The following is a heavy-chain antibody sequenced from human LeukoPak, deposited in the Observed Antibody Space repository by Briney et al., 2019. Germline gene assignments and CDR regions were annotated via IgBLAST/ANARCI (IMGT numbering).Heavy chain of an antibody. CDR1: GFTFSTYW. J-gene: IGHJ4*02. V-gene: IGHV3-7*05. D-gene: IGHD3-22*01. Sequence: GGSLRLSCAASGFTFSTYWMTWVRQAPGKGLEWVANINKNGGDQYYGDSVKGRFTISRDNTKNSLYLQMNSLRAEDTAMYYCTTYYDSGPSKDWGQGTLVTVSS. CDR2: INKNGGDQ. CDR3: TTYYDSGPSKD.